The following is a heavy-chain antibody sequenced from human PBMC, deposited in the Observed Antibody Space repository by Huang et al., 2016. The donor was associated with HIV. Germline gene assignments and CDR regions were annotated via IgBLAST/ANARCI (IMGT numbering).Heavy chain of an antibody. J-gene: IGHJ6*03. D-gene: IGHD5-18*01. CDR3: ARGGGIQLWLLGYYYMDV. CDR1: GYPFSSFG. V-gene: IGHV1-18*01. Sequence: QVQLVQSGAEVKKPGASVKVSCKASGYPFSSFGISWVRQAPGQVREWGGWISVYNGNTKVAQKFQGRLTMTTDTSTSTAYMELRSLRSDDTAVYYCARGGGIQLWLLGYYYMDVWGNGTTVTVSS. CDR2: ISVYNGNT.